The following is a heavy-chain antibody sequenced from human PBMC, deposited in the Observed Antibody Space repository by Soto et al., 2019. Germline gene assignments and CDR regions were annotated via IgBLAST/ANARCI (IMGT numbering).Heavy chain of an antibody. V-gene: IGHV1-69*01. D-gene: IGHD1-26*01. CDR2: IIPIFGTA. CDR3: ARDGGRHSGGIDY. Sequence: QVQLVQSGAEVKKPGSSVKVSCKASGGTFSSYSINWVRQAPGQGLEWMGEIIPIFGTANYAQKFQGRVTITADESTSTAYMELSSXXXXXTAVYYCARDGGRHSGGIDYWGQGTLVTVSS. J-gene: IGHJ4*02. CDR1: GGTFSSYS.